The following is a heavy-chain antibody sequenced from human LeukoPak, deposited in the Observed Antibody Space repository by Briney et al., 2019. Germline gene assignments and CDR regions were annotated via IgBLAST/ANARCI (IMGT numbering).Heavy chain of an antibody. CDR2: MNPNSGGT. Sequence: GASVKVSCKASGYTFTDYYIHWVRQAPGQGLEWMAWMNPNSGGTSYAQKFQGRVTVTRDTSISTGYMELSRLRFDDTAVYYCAINKAAKSLDYWGQGTLVTVSS. CDR1: GYTFTDYY. V-gene: IGHV1-2*02. J-gene: IGHJ4*02. D-gene: IGHD6-25*01. CDR3: AINKAAKSLDY.